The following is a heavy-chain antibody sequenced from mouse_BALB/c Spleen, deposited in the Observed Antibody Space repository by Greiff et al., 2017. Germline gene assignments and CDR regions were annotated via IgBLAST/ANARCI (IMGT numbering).Heavy chain of an antibody. Sequence: EVMLVESGPELVKPGASVKISCKASGYTFTDYNMHWVKQSHGKSLEWIGYIYPYNGGTGYNQKFKSKATLTVDNSSSTAYMELRSLTSEDSAVYYCALTREFAYWGQGTLVTVSA. J-gene: IGHJ3*01. CDR3: ALTREFAY. CDR1: GYTFTDYN. CDR2: IYPYNGGT. D-gene: IGHD2-12*01. V-gene: IGHV1S29*02.